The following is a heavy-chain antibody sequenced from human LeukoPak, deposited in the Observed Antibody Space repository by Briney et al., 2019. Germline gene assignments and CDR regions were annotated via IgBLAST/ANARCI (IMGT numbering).Heavy chain of an antibody. J-gene: IGHJ6*03. V-gene: IGHV3-21*01. CDR2: ISSSSSYI. Sequence: GGSLRLSCAASGFTFGSYGMNWVRQAPGKGLEWVSSISSSSSYIYYADSVKGRFTISRDNAKNSLYLQMNSLRAEDTAVYYCARRRAMAQRGMDVWGKGTTVTISS. CDR1: GFTFGSYG. CDR3: ARRRAMAQRGMDV. D-gene: IGHD5-18*01.